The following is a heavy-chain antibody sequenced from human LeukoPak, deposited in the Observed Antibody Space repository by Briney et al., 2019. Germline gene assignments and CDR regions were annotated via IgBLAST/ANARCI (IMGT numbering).Heavy chain of an antibody. Sequence: GGSLRLSCAASGFTISSNWMTWVRQAPGKGLEWVANIKQDGSEKYYVDSVKGRFTISRDNAKNSLYLQMNSLRAEDTAVYYCARETAVAFDYLGQGTLVTVSS. CDR3: ARETAVAFDY. V-gene: IGHV3-7*01. D-gene: IGHD6-19*01. CDR1: GFTISSNW. J-gene: IGHJ4*02. CDR2: IKQDGSEK.